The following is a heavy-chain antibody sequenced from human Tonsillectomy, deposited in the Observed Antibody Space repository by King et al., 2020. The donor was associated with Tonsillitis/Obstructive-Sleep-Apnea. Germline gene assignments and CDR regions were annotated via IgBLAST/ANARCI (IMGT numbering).Heavy chain of an antibody. CDR2: IDTSDSYT. J-gene: IGHJ6*03. CDR1: GYSFTSYW. CDR3: ATQAQGDYMDV. Sequence: QLVQSGAEVKKPGESLRISCKGSGYSFTSYWINWVRQMPGKGLEWMWRIDTSDSYTNYSPSFQGHVTISADKSISTAYLQWSSLKASDTAMYYCATQAQGDYMDVWGKGTTVTVSS. V-gene: IGHV5-10-1*01.